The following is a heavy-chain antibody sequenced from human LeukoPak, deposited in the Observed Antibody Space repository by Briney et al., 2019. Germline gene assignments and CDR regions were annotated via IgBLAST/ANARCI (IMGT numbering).Heavy chain of an antibody. J-gene: IGHJ4*02. CDR3: ARGKSRGSHIDY. D-gene: IGHD1-26*01. Sequence: SETLSLTCTVSGYSISSGYYWCWSRPPAGRGLGWSGSFYDSGNTYYNPSLKSRVTIAVDTSKNQSSLKVRCVTAADTAVYFCARGKSRGSHIDYWGQGTLVTVSS. CDR2: FYDSGNT. CDR1: GYSISSGYY. V-gene: IGHV4-38-2*02.